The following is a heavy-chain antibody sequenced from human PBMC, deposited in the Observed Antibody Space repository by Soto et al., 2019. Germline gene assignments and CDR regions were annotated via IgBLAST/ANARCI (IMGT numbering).Heavy chain of an antibody. J-gene: IGHJ4*02. CDR1: GGSISSYY. D-gene: IGHD2-15*01. CDR2: IYYSGST. CDR3: ARRWGRSFDY. V-gene: IGHV4-59*08. Sequence: SETLSLTCTVSGGSISSYYCSWIRQPPGKGLEWIGYIYYSGSTSYNPSLKSRVTISVDTSKNQFSLKLSSVTAADTAVYYCARRWGRSFDYWGQGTLVTVSS.